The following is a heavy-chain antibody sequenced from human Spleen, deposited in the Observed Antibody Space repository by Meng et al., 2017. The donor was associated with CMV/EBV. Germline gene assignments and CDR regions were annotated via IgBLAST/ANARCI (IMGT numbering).Heavy chain of an antibody. CDR3: VRVGYADEAFDM. J-gene: IGHJ3*02. V-gene: IGHV3-7*01. Sequence: GESLKISCAASGFSLSNYWMTWVRQAPGKGLEWVANINQDGSDRRYLGSVKGRFTISRDNARNSVYLQMNSLRVEETALYHCVRVGYADEAFDMWGRGTMVTVSS. D-gene: IGHD1-1*01. CDR2: INQDGSDR. CDR1: GFSLSNYW.